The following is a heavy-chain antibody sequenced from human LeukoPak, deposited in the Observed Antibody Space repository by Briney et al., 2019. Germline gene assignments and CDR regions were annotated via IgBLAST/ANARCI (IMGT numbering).Heavy chain of an antibody. CDR2: IYPGDSDT. Sequence: GESLKISCQGSGYRFTSYWIGWVRHMPGKGLEWMGIIYPGDSDTRYSPSFQGQITISADKSITTAYLQWSSLKTSDTAMYYCARSGSGSYSDYWGQGTLVTVSS. V-gene: IGHV5-51*01. J-gene: IGHJ4*02. CDR1: GYRFTSYW. CDR3: ARSGSGSYSDY. D-gene: IGHD1-26*01.